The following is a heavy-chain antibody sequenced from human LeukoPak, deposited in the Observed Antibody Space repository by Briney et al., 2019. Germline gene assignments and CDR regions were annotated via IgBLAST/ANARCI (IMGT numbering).Heavy chain of an antibody. CDR2: IYYSGST. J-gene: IGHJ4*02. D-gene: IGHD4-23*01. Sequence: SETLSLTCTVFGGSISSSSHYWGWNRQPPGKGLEWIGSIYYSGSTYYNPSLKSRVTISVDTSKSQFSLKLSSVTAADTAVYYCVKGLKVIDYWSQGTLVTVSS. V-gene: IGHV4-39*07. CDR1: GGSISSSSHY. CDR3: VKGLKVIDY.